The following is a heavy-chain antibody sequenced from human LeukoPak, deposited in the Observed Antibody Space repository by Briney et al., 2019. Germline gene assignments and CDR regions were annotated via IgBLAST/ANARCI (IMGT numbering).Heavy chain of an antibody. CDR1: GSTFSSYA. Sequence: GGSLRLSCAASGSTFSSYAMSWVRQAPGKGLEWVSAISGSGDSTYYGDSVKGRFTISRDNSKNTLYLQMNSLRAEDTAVYYCAKTRPLDSSSWSHGDYWGQGTLVTVSS. V-gene: IGHV3-23*01. J-gene: IGHJ4*02. CDR2: ISGSGDST. D-gene: IGHD6-13*01. CDR3: AKTRPLDSSSWSHGDY.